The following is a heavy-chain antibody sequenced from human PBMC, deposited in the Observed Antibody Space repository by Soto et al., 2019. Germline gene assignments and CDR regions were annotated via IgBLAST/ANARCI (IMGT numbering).Heavy chain of an antibody. CDR2: IIPIFGTA. V-gene: IGHV1-69*13. CDR3: AREETRGPPGLNIWGYTGLSDAFDI. CDR1: GGTFSSYA. J-gene: IGHJ3*02. D-gene: IGHD3-16*02. Sequence: AASVKVSCKASGGTFSSYAISWVRQAPGQGLEWMGGIIPIFGTANYAQKFQGRVTITADESTSTAYMELSSLRSEDTAVYYCAREETRGPPGLNIWGYTGLSDAFDIWGQGTMVTVSS.